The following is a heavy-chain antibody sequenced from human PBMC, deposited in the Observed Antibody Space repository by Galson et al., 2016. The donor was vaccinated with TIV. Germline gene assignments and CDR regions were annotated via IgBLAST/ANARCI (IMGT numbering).Heavy chain of an antibody. V-gene: IGHV1-69*01. CDR1: GGTFSFYA. D-gene: IGHD2-15*01. CDR2: INPIFRTP. CDR3: ARETCSGGTCYSRIGAFDI. Sequence: VKVSCKASGGTFSFYAITWVRQAPGQGLEWMGGINPIFRTPNYAQKFQGRVTMTADDSTRTAYMELSSLGSEDTAVYYCARETCSGGTCYSRIGAFDIWGQGTMVTVSS. J-gene: IGHJ3*02.